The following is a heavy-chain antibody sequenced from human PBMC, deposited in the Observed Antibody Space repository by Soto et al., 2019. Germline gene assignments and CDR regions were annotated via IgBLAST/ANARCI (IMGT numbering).Heavy chain of an antibody. CDR2: TSYTGNT. V-gene: IGHV4-59*01. Sequence: SETRSLTCLMSAGSITAYHGSCIRQFHEKGLEWIAYTSYTGNTNYNPSFQSRVTISLDTSKNQLSLKMTSMTAADTAADHCARDMHARFTHYFAPWGQATRVTVSS. J-gene: IGHJ5*02. CDR3: ARDMHARFTHYFAP. CDR1: AGSITAYH. D-gene: IGHD1-26*01.